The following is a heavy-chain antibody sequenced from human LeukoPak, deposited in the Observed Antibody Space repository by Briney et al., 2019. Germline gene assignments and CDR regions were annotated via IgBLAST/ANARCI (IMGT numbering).Heavy chain of an antibody. CDR2: ISGSGGSI. J-gene: IGHJ4*02. CDR1: GFTFSTSA. V-gene: IGHV3-23*01. CDR3: AKSRDGYYAYFDY. D-gene: IGHD5-24*01. Sequence: GGSLRLSCAASGFTFSTSAMSWVRQVPGKGLEWVSTISGSGGSIYYADSVKGRFTISRDNSKNTMSLQMNSLGAEDTAIYYCAKSRDGYYAYFDYWGQGALVTVSS.